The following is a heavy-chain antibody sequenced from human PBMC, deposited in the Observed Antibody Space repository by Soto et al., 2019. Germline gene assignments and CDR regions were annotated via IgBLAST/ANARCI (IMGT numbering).Heavy chain of an antibody. V-gene: IGHV4-34*01. CDR1: GGSFSGYY. D-gene: IGHD2-2*01. CDR2: INHSGST. Sequence: PSETLSLTCAVYGGSFSGYYWSWIRQPPGKGLEWIGDINHSGSTNYNPSLKSRGTISVDTSKNQFSLKLSSVTAADTAVYYCARERTDCSSTSGYLSYYYGMDVWGQGTTVTVSA. J-gene: IGHJ6*01. CDR3: ARERTDCSSTSGYLSYYYGMDV.